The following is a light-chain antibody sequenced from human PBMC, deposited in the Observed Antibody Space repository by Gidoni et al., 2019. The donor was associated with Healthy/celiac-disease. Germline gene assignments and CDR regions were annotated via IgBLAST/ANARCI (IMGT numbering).Light chain of an antibody. V-gene: IGKV2-28*01. J-gene: IGKJ1*01. CDR3: MQALQTPRT. Sequence: DIVMTQSPLSLPVTPGEPASISCRSSQSLLHSNGYNYVDWYLQKPGQSPQLLIYLGSNRASGVPDRFSGSGSGTDFTLKISRVEAEDFGVYYCMQALQTPRTFGQGTKVEIK. CDR1: QSLLHSNGYNY. CDR2: LGS.